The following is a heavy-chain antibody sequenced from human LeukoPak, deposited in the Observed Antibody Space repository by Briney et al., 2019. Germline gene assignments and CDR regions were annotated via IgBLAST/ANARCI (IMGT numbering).Heavy chain of an antibody. CDR1: GYSSTSYW. CDR2: IDPSDSYT. J-gene: IGHJ4*02. Sequence: GESLRISCKGSGYSSTSYWISWVRQMPGKGLEWMGRIDPSDSYTNYSPSFQGHVTISADKSISTAYLQWSSLKASDTAMYYCARRRSSSSWQFPFDYWGQGTLVTVSS. V-gene: IGHV5-10-1*01. CDR3: ARRRSSSSWQFPFDY. D-gene: IGHD6-13*01.